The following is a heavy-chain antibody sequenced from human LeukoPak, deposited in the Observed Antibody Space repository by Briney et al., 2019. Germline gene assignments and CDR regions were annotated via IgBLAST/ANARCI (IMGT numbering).Heavy chain of an antibody. CDR2: INSDGSST. CDR3: ARRIAAAAAPYYFDY. Sequence: GGSLRLSCAASGFTFSSYWMHWVRQAPGKGLLWVSRINSDGSSTSYADSVKGRFTISRDNAKDTLYLQMNSLRAEDTAVYYCARRIAAAAAPYYFDYWGQGTLVTVSS. V-gene: IGHV3-74*01. CDR1: GFTFSSYW. D-gene: IGHD6-13*01. J-gene: IGHJ4*02.